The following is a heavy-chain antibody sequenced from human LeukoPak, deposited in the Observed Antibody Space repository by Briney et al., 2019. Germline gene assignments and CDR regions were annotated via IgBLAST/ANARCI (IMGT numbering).Heavy chain of an antibody. D-gene: IGHD3-10*01. J-gene: IGHJ4*02. CDR3: ARGDVLLWFGELFDY. V-gene: IGHV1-2*02. CDR2: INPNSGGT. CDR1: GYTFTGYY. Sequence: GASVKVSCKASGYTFTGYYMHWARQAPGQGLEWMGWINPNSGGTNYAQKFQGRVTMTRDTSISTAYMELSRLRSDDTAVYYCARGDVLLWFGELFDYWGQGTLVTVSS.